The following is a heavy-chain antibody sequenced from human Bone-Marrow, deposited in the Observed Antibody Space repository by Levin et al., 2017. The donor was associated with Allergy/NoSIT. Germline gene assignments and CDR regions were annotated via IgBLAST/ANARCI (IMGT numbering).Heavy chain of an antibody. CDR3: ARERSITIFGVVPTKTFDY. D-gene: IGHD3-3*01. CDR1: GYTFTGYY. J-gene: IGHJ4*02. CDR2: INPNSGDT. V-gene: IGHV1-2*02. Sequence: ASVKVSCKASGYTFTGYYLHWVRQAPGQGLEWMGWINPNSGDTNSAQKFKGRVTMTRDTSITTAYMELSRLTSDDTAVYYCARERSITIFGVVPTKTFDYWGQGTLVTVSS.